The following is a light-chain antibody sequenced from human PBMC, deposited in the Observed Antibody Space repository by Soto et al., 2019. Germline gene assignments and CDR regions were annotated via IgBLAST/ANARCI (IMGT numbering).Light chain of an antibody. CDR3: QQYNSYSWT. Sequence: DIQMTQSPSTLSASVGDRVTITCRASQSISSWLAWYQQKPGKAPKSLIYTASSLESGVPSRFSGSGSGTEFTLTISSLQPDDFATYYCQQYNSYSWTFGQGTKVEIK. J-gene: IGKJ1*01. CDR1: QSISSW. CDR2: TAS. V-gene: IGKV1-5*03.